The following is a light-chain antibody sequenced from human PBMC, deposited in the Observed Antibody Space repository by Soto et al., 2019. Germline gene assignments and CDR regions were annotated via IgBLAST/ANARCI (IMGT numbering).Light chain of an antibody. CDR3: QQYGSSPET. CDR2: GAS. CDR1: QSVSSSY. V-gene: IGKV3-20*01. J-gene: IGKJ1*01. Sequence: EIVLTQSPGTLSLSPGERATLSCRASQSVSSSYLAWYQQKPGQAPRLLIYGASSRATGIPDRFSGSGSGTYFPLAISRLEPEDFAVYYCQQYGSSPETFGQGTKVEI.